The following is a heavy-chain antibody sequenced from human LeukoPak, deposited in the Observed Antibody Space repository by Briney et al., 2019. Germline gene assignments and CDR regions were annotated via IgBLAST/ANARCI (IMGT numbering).Heavy chain of an antibody. J-gene: IGHJ4*02. D-gene: IGHD5-18*01. CDR1: GGSFSGYY. CDR2: INHSGST. CDR3: AREGDTAMDFDY. Sequence: PSETLSLTCAVYGGSFSGYYWSWIRQPPGKGLEWIGEINHSGSTNYNPSLKSRVTISVDTSKNQFSLKLSSVTAADTAVYYCAREGDTAMDFDYWGQGTLVTVSS. V-gene: IGHV4-34*01.